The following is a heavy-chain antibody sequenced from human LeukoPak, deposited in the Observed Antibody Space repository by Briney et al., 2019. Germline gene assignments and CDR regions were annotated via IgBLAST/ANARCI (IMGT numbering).Heavy chain of an antibody. Sequence: GESLKISCKGSGYSFTSYWIGWVRQMPGKGLEWMGIIYPGDSDTRYSPSFQGQVTISADKSISTAYLQWSSLKASDTAMYYCARDLHSRVYDSSGWALYGMDVWGQGTTVTVSS. V-gene: IGHV5-51*01. CDR2: IYPGDSDT. J-gene: IGHJ6*02. CDR3: ARDLHSRVYDSSGWALYGMDV. D-gene: IGHD3-22*01. CDR1: GYSFTSYW.